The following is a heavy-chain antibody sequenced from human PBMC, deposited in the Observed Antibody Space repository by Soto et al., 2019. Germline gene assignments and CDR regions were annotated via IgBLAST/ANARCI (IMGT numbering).Heavy chain of an antibody. Sequence: PGGSLRLSCAASGFTFSSYAMSWVRQAPGKGLEWVSAISGSGGSTYYADSVKGRFTISRDNSKNTLYLQMNSLRAEDTAVYYCAKGQSEYSSGWYQFDYWGQGTLVPVSS. D-gene: IGHD6-13*01. CDR2: ISGSGGST. J-gene: IGHJ4*02. CDR3: AKGQSEYSSGWYQFDY. CDR1: GFTFSSYA. V-gene: IGHV3-23*01.